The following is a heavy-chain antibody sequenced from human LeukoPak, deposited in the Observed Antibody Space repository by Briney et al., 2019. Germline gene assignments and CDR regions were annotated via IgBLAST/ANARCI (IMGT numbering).Heavy chain of an antibody. J-gene: IGHJ4*02. Sequence: GGPLRLPCGACGLPHRSYWMHWLRQTPGKGLICISRITNDGSSATYADSVRGRFTISRNNAENTLYLQMNSLRAEDTAVYYCARPVADTYAPLDYWGQGTLVTVSS. CDR3: ARPVADTYAPLDY. V-gene: IGHV3-74*01. CDR2: ITNDGSSA. CDR1: GLPHRSYW. D-gene: IGHD6-19*01.